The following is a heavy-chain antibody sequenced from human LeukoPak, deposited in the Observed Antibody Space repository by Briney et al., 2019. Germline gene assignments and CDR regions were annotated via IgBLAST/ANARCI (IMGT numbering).Heavy chain of an antibody. D-gene: IGHD1-26*01. Sequence: GESLKISCKGSGYSFTSYWICWVRQMPGKGLEWLGIIYPGDSDTRYSPSFQGQVTISADKSISTAYLQWSSLKASDTAMYYCARHNAQWVADYWGQGTLVTVSS. CDR2: IYPGDSDT. J-gene: IGHJ4*02. CDR3: ARHNAQWVADY. CDR1: GYSFTSYW. V-gene: IGHV5-51*01.